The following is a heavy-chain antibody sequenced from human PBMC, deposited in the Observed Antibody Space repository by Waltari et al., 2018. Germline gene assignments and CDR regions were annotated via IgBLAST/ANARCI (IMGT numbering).Heavy chain of an antibody. D-gene: IGHD2-15*01. Sequence: EVQLVQSGAEVKKPGATVKISCKVSGYTFTDYYMHWVQQAPGKGLEWMGLVDPEDGETIYAENFQDRVTITADTSTDTAYMELSSLRSEDTAVYYCATVPDCSGGSCYSGFDPWGQGTLVTVSS. V-gene: IGHV1-69-2*01. CDR2: VDPEDGET. CDR3: ATVPDCSGGSCYSGFDP. J-gene: IGHJ5*02. CDR1: GYTFTDYY.